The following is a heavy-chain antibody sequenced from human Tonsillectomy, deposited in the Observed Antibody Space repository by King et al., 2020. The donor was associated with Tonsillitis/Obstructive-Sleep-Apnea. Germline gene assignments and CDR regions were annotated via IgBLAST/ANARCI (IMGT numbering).Heavy chain of an antibody. Sequence: VQLVESGGGLVQPGGSLRLSCAASGVTFSRYAMSWGRQAPGKGLEWASAISVSGCCTYYSDSVKGRFTISRDNSKNTPYLQMNSLRAEDTAVYYCAKVTGYMDVWGKGTTVTVSS. CDR1: GVTFSRYA. V-gene: IGHV3-23*04. D-gene: IGHD1-14*01. J-gene: IGHJ6*03. CDR3: AKVTGYMDV. CDR2: ISVSGCCT.